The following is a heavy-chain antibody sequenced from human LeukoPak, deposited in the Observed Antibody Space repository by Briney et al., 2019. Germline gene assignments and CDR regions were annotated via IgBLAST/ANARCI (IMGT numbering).Heavy chain of an antibody. CDR2: ISSSSSYI. Sequence: GGSLRLSCAASGFTFSSYWMSWVRQAPGKGLEWVSSISSSSSYIYYADSVKGRFTISRDNAKNSLYLQMNSLRAEDTAVYYCSRVVAAAGFDYWGQGTLVTVSS. V-gene: IGHV3-21*01. CDR3: SRVVAAAGFDY. J-gene: IGHJ4*02. CDR1: GFTFSSYW. D-gene: IGHD6-13*01.